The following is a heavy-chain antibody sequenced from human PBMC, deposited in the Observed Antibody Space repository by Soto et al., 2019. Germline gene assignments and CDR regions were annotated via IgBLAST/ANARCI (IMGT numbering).Heavy chain of an antibody. V-gene: IGHV3-9*01. J-gene: IGHJ3*02. Sequence: SLRLSCAASGFTFDDYAMHWVRQAPGKGLEWVSGISWNSGSIGYADSVKGRFTISRDNAKDSLYLQMNSLRAEDTALYYCAKRIGYCSGGSCYSGAFDIWGQGTMVTVSS. CDR2: ISWNSGSI. D-gene: IGHD2-15*01. CDR1: GFTFDDYA. CDR3: AKRIGYCSGGSCYSGAFDI.